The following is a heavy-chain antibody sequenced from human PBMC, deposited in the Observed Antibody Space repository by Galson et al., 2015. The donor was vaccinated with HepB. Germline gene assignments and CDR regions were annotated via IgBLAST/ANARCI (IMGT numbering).Heavy chain of an antibody. CDR2: FDPDDGDR. D-gene: IGHD3-10*01. CDR3: ARAVLFGANY. CDR1: GYSFTQVS. J-gene: IGHJ4*02. V-gene: IGHV1-24*01. Sequence: SVKVSCKVSGYSFTQVSIHWVRQAPGKGLDWMGCFDPDDGDRVYAQKFQGRLTMTEDTSTATAHMELRSLRGEDTAVYYCARAVLFGANYWGQGTLVTVSS.